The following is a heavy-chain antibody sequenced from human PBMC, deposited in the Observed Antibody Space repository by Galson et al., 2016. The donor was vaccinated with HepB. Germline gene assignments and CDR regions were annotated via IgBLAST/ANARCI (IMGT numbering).Heavy chain of an antibody. D-gene: IGHD1-1*01. J-gene: IGHJ4*02. CDR3: SRRTLHAEHWTFDY. V-gene: IGHV2-5*01. CDR1: GFSLSTSGVG. Sequence: PALVKPTQTLTLTCTFSGFSLSTSGVGVGWIRQPPGEALEWLALIYWNDDKRYSPSLKSSFSITKDTSKNQVVLTMTNMDPVDTATYYCSRRTLHAEHWTFDYWGQGTLVTVSS. CDR2: IYWNDDK.